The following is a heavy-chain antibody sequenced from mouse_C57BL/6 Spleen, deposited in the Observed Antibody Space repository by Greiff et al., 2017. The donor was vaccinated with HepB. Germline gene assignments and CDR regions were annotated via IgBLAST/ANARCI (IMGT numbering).Heavy chain of an antibody. CDR1: GYTFTDYE. J-gene: IGHJ2*01. Sequence: QVQLKQSGAELVRPGASVTLSCTASGYTFTDYEMHWVQQTPVHGLEWIGAIDPETGGTAYNQKFKGKAILTADKSSSTAYMELRRLTSEDSAVYYCTRRGLGLDYWGQGTTLTVSS. CDR2: IDPETGGT. D-gene: IGHD4-1*01. CDR3: TRRGLGLDY. V-gene: IGHV1-15*01.